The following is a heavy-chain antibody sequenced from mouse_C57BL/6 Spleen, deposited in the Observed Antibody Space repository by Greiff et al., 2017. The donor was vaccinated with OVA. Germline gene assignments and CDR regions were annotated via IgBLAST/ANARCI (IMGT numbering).Heavy chain of an antibody. J-gene: IGHJ2*01. CDR2: INPNNGGT. D-gene: IGHD1-1*01. V-gene: IGHV1-18*01. CDR1: GYTFTDYN. Sequence: EVQLQQSGPELVKPGASVKIPCKASGYTFTDYNMDWVQQSHGKSLEWIGDINPNNGGTIYNQKFKGKATLTVDKSSSTAYMELRSLTSEDTAVYYCARNYYGSSYYFDYWGQGTTLTVSS. CDR3: ARNYYGSSYYFDY.